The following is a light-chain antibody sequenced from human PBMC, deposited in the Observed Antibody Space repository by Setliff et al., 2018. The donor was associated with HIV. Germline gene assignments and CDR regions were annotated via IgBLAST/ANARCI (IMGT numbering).Light chain of an antibody. V-gene: IGLV2-14*01. J-gene: IGLJ1*01. CDR1: SSDVGGYNY. Sequence: QSALTQPAPVSGSPGQSITISCTGSSSDVGGYNYVSWYQQHPGKAPKLMIYEVSNRPSGVSNRFSGSKSGNTAPLTISGLQAEDEADYYCSSYTSSSTDVFGTGTKVTVL. CDR3: SSYTSSSTDV. CDR2: EVS.